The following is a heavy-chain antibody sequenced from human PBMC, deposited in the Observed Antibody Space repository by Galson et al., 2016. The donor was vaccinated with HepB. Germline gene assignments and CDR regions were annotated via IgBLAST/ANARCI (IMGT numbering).Heavy chain of an antibody. V-gene: IGHV4-39*02. Sequence: SETLSLTCTVSGASIGGSTGHYWGWVRQPPGKGLEWIGNVYYVGNAYYNPSLKSRVTISVDTSKNHFSLKLSSVTAADTAVYYCARLIGVVEADSWGQGTLVTVSS. D-gene: IGHD2-2*01. CDR1: GASIGGSTGHY. CDR3: ARLIGVVEADS. J-gene: IGHJ4*02. CDR2: VYYVGNA.